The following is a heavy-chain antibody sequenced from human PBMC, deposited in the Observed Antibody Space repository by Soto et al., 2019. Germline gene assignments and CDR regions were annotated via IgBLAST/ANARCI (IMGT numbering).Heavy chain of an antibody. CDR3: ARGLVVALFDAFDI. Sequence: GISSETLSLTCTVSGGSVSSGSYYWSWIRQPPGKGLEWIGYIYYSGSTNYNPSLKSRVTISVDTSKNQFSLKLSSVTAADTAVYYCARGLVVALFDAFDIWGQGTMVTVSS. CDR1: GGSVSSGSYY. D-gene: IGHD3-22*01. J-gene: IGHJ3*02. CDR2: IYYSGST. V-gene: IGHV4-61*01.